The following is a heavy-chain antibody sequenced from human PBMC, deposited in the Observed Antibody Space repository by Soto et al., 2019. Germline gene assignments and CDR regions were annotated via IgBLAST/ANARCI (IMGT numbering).Heavy chain of an antibody. V-gene: IGHV4-59*01. J-gene: IGHJ4*02. CDR1: GCSISSYN. Sequence: WETLSLTCTVSGCSISSYNWIWIRQAPGKGLECIGYIHYSGSTNYNPSLKSRVTISVDRSKNQFSLKVSSVTAADTALYFCARAASSGTYFRVSYFDYWGQGTLVTVSS. D-gene: IGHD1-26*01. CDR3: ARAASSGTYFRVSYFDY. CDR2: IHYSGST.